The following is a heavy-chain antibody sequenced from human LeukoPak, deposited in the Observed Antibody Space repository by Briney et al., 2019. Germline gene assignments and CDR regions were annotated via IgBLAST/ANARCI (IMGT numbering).Heavy chain of an antibody. CDR2: INPNSGGT. CDR1: GYTFTGYY. V-gene: IGHV1-2*02. D-gene: IGHD1-26*01. J-gene: IGHJ6*02. CDR3: AVVGAMAPGGLYYYYGMDV. Sequence: ASVKVSCKASGYTFTGYYMHWVRQAPGQGLEWMGWINPNSGGTNYAQKFQGRVTMTRDTSISTAYMELSRLRSDDTAVYYCAVVGAMAPGGLYYYYGMDVWGQGTTVTVSS.